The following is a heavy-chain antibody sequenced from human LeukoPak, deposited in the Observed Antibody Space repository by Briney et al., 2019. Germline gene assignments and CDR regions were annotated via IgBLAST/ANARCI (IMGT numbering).Heavy chain of an antibody. CDR2: INPNSGGT. Sequence: ALVKVSCKASGYTFTGYYMHWVRQAPGQGLEWMGWINPNSGGTNYAQKFQGRVTMTRDTSISTAYMELSRLRSDDTAVYYCARSVVGATWVDYWGQGTLVTVSS. J-gene: IGHJ4*02. D-gene: IGHD1-26*01. V-gene: IGHV1-2*02. CDR3: ARSVVGATWVDY. CDR1: GYTFTGYY.